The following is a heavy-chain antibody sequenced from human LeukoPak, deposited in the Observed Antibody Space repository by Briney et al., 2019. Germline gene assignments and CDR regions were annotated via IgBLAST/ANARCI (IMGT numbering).Heavy chain of an antibody. D-gene: IGHD1-26*01. Sequence: GGSLRLSCEASGFSFNIYGMHWVRQAPGKGLEWVANIKQDGSEKYYADSVKGRFTISRDNAKNSLYLQMNSLRAEDTAVYYCARGYSGSHWGQGTLVTVSS. CDR3: ARGYSGSH. J-gene: IGHJ4*02. CDR1: GFSFNIYG. V-gene: IGHV3-7*01. CDR2: IKQDGSEK.